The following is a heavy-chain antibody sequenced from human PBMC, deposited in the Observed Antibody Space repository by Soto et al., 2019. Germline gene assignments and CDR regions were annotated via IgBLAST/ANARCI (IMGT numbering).Heavy chain of an antibody. V-gene: IGHV1-24*01. CDR2: FDPEDGET. CDR1: GYTLTELS. Sequence: ASVKVSCKVSGYTLTELSMHWVRQAPGKGLEWMGGFDPEDGETIYAQKFQGRVTMTEDTSTDTAYMELSSLRSEDTAVYYCATGPPIWFGESYCGMDVWGQGTTVTVSS. J-gene: IGHJ6*02. D-gene: IGHD3-10*01. CDR3: ATGPPIWFGESYCGMDV.